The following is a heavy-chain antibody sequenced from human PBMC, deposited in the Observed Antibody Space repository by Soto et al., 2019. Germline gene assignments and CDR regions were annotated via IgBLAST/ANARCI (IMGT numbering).Heavy chain of an antibody. J-gene: IGHJ4*02. CDR2: ICYSGST. CDR1: GGSISSSSYY. V-gene: IGHV4-39*01. CDR3: ARHQAVDMVATYYFDY. D-gene: IGHD5-12*01. Sequence: QLQLQESGPGLVKPSETLSLTCTVSGGSISSSSYYWGWIRQPPGKGLEWIGSICYSGSTYYNPSFNSRVTTPVDTSKNQFSRKLSSVAAADAAVYYCARHQAVDMVATYYFDYWGQGTLVTVSS.